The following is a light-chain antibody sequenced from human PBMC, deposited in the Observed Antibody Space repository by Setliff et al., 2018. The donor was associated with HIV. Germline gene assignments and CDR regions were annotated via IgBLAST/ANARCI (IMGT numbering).Light chain of an antibody. CDR3: TSYTSDNVG. Sequence: QSVLTQPASVSGSPGQSITVSCTGTSSDLGDYNYVSWYQQHPGTAPKLLIYDVSDRPSGVSNRFSGSKSGNTASLTISGLQAEDEAEYYCTSYTSDNVGFGTGTKVTVL. J-gene: IGLJ1*01. V-gene: IGLV2-14*01. CDR2: DVS. CDR1: SSDLGDYNY.